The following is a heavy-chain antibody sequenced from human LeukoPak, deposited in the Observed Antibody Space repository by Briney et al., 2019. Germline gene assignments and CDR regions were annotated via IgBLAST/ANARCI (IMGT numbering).Heavy chain of an antibody. D-gene: IGHD3-22*01. J-gene: IGHJ5*02. CDR1: GGSFSGYY. CDR2: VYYSGDT. Sequence: SETLSLTCAVYGGSFSGYYWGWIRQPPGRGLEWIGSVYYSGDTYSNPSLKSRVTVSVDTSKNQFSLRLYSVTAADTAVYYCARLYYDSRGYYWFDPWGQGTLVTVSS. V-gene: IGHV4-39*01. CDR3: ARLYYDSRGYYWFDP.